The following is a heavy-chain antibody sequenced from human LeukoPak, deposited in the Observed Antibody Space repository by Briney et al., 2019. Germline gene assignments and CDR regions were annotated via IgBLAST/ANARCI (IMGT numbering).Heavy chain of an antibody. CDR3: ARVRYYGSGSYTYYFDY. Sequence: GGSLRLSCAASGFTFSNAWMSWVRQAPGKGLEWVSVIYSGGSTYYADSVKGRFTISRDNSKNTLYLQMDSLRAEDTAVYYCARVRYYGSGSYTYYFDYWGQGTLVTVSS. J-gene: IGHJ4*02. CDR1: GFTFSNAW. CDR2: IYSGGST. V-gene: IGHV3-53*01. D-gene: IGHD3-10*01.